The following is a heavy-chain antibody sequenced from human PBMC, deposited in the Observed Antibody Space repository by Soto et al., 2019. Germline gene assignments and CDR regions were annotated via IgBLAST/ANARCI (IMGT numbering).Heavy chain of an antibody. CDR3: ARDGPDIVVAHDY. J-gene: IGHJ4*02. CDR1: GYTFTGYY. Sequence: ASVKVSCKASGYTFTGYYMHWVRQAPGQGLEWMGWISANSGNTNYAQKFQGRVTMTTDTSTSTAYMELRSLRSDDTAVYYCARDGPDIVVAHDYWGQGTLVTVSS. D-gene: IGHD2-21*01. V-gene: IGHV1-18*04. CDR2: ISANSGNT.